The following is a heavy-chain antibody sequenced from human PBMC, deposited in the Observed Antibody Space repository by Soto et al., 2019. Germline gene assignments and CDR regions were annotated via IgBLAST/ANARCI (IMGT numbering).Heavy chain of an antibody. V-gene: IGHV3-23*01. Sequence: GGSLRLSCAASGFTFSNYAMTWVRQAPGKGLEWVSAISGTGVSTYYADSVKGRFTTSRDNSKNTLYLQMNRLRAEDTAVYYCAKDPDYDFWSGYYSDYWGQGTLVTVSS. CDR2: ISGTGVST. CDR1: GFTFSNYA. D-gene: IGHD3-3*01. J-gene: IGHJ4*02. CDR3: AKDPDYDFWSGYYSDY.